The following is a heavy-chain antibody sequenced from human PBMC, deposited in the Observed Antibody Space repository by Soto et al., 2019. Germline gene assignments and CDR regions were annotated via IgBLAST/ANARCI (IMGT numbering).Heavy chain of an antibody. CDR1: GGSFSGYY. D-gene: IGHD3-10*01. CDR2: INHSGSA. J-gene: IGHJ4*02. CDR3: ARLVYDTRLNYMYFDF. Sequence: SETLSLTCAVYGGSFSGYYWSWIRQPPGKGLEWIGEINHSGSANYNPSLKSRVTISVDTSKNQFSLKPSSVTAADTAVYYCARLVYDTRLNYMYFDFWGQGALVTVSS. V-gene: IGHV4-34*01.